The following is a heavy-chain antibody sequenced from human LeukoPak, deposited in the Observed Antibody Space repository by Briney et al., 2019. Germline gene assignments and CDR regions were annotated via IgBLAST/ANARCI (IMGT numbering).Heavy chain of an antibody. CDR2: ISAYNGNT. CDR3: ARGDCGSGSYRYFDY. CDR1: GYTFTSYG. V-gene: IGHV1-18*01. J-gene: IGHJ4*02. D-gene: IGHD3-10*01. Sequence: ASVKVSCKASGYTFTSYGVSWVRQAPGQGLKWMGWISAYNGNTNYAQKLQGRVTMTTDTSTSTAYMELRSLRSDDTAVYYCARGDCGSGSYRYFDYWGQGTLVTVSS.